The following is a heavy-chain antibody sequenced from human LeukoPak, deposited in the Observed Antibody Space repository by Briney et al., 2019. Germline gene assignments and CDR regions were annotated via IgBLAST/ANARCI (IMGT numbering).Heavy chain of an antibody. Sequence: SETLSLTCTVSGYSISSGYYWGWIRQPPGKGLEWIGSIYHSGSTYYNPSLKSRVTISVDTSKNQFSLKLSSVTAADTAVYYCAREADYGDPNWYFDLWGRGTLVTVSS. CDR2: IYHSGST. V-gene: IGHV4-38-2*02. J-gene: IGHJ2*01. CDR1: GYSISSGYY. D-gene: IGHD4-17*01. CDR3: AREADYGDPNWYFDL.